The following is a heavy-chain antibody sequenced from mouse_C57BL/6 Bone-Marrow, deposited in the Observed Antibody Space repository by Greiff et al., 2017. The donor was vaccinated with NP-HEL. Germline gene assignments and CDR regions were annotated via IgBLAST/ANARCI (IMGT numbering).Heavy chain of an antibody. V-gene: IGHV1-78*01. CDR2: IYPRDGST. J-gene: IGHJ2*01. D-gene: IGHD2-3*01. Sequence: QVQLQQSDAELVKPGASVKISCKVSGYTFTDHTIHWMKQRPEQGLEWIGYIYPRDGSTMYNEKFKGKATLTADKSSSTAYMQHNSLTYEDSAVYFCARERLEGYYGFDYWGQGTTLTVSS. CDR1: GYTFTDHT. CDR3: ARERLEGYYGFDY.